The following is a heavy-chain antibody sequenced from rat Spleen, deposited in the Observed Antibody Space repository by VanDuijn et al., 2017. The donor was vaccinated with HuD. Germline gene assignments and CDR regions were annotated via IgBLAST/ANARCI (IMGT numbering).Heavy chain of an antibody. CDR2: ISYDGETT. D-gene: IGHD1-12*02. CDR3: TIGSHYHDVPYYYEY. CDR1: GFTFSDYG. Sequence: EVQLVESGGGLVQPGRSMKLSCADSGFTFSDYGMAWIRQAPKKGLEWVAYISYDGETTYHRNSVKGRFTISRDDAKSTLSLQMDSLRSEDTATYYCTIGSHYHDVPYYYEYWGQGVMVTVSA. J-gene: IGHJ2*01. V-gene: IGHV5-20*01.